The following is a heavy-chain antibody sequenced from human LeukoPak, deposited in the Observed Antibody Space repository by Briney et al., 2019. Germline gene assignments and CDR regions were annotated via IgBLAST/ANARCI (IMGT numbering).Heavy chain of an antibody. CDR2: ISYSGST. J-gene: IGHJ5*02. D-gene: IGHD6-13*01. CDR1: GGSISGRSYY. CDR3: ATHSSISWYWFDP. V-gene: IGHV4-39*01. Sequence: PSETLSLTCTVSGGSISGRSYYWGWIRQPPGKGLDWIGSISYSGSTYYNPSLKSRVTTSVDTSKNQFSLKLSSVTAADTAVYSCATHSSISWYWFDPWGQGTLVTVSS.